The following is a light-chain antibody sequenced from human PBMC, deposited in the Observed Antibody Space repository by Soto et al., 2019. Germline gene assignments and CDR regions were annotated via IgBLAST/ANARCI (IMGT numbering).Light chain of an antibody. Sequence: QSALTQPASVSGSPGQSITISCTGTTSDVGGYEYVSWYQHHPGDAPKLMIYDVSNRPSGVSNRFSGSKSGNTASLTISGLHAEDEADYYCSSYTSNLVVFGGGTKLTVL. CDR1: TSDVGGYEY. CDR2: DVS. J-gene: IGLJ2*01. V-gene: IGLV2-14*03. CDR3: SSYTSNLVV.